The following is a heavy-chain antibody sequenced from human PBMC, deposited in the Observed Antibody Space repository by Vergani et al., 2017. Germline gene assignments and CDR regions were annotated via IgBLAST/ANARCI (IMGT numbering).Heavy chain of an antibody. CDR1: GGSISSGGYS. D-gene: IGHD1-20*01. CDR2: IYHSGST. V-gene: IGHV4-30-2*01. Sequence: QLQLQESGSGLVKPSQTLSLTCAVSGGSISSGGYSWSWIRQPPGKGLEWIGYIYHSGSTYYNPSLKSRVTISVDTSKNQFSLKLTSVTAADTAVYYCARGRGNWNDDAFDIWGQGTMVTVSS. J-gene: IGHJ3*02. CDR3: ARGRGNWNDDAFDI.